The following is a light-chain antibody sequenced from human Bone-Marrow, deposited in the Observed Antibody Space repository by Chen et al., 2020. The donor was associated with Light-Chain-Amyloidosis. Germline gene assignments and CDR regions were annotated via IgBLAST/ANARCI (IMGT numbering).Light chain of an antibody. CDR3: ATWYSSLSDVV. J-gene: IGLJ2*01. Sequence: QSVLTQPPSVSAAPGQRVTISCSGRTSNIGNKDVTWYQQVPGAAPKLLIFDNYKRPSGIPDRFSGYKSGTFATLDIVEVQAGDEALYHCATWYSSLSDVVFGGGTQLTVL. CDR2: DNY. CDR1: TSNIGNKD. V-gene: IGLV1-51*01.